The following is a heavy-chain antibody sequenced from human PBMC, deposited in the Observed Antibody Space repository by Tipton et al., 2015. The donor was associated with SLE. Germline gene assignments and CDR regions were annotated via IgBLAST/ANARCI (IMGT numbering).Heavy chain of an antibody. Sequence: TLSLTCTVSGGSISRNYWSWVRQPPGKGLEWIGYIFYSGGTNYNPFLKSRVTISVDTSKNQFSLKLSSVTAADTAVYYCARVPFYYYYYMDVWGKGTTVTVSS. CDR2: IFYSGGT. CDR3: ARVPFYYYYYMDV. J-gene: IGHJ6*03. V-gene: IGHV4-59*01. CDR1: GGSISRNY.